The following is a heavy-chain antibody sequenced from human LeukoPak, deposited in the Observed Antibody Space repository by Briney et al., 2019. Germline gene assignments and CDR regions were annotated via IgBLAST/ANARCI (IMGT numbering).Heavy chain of an antibody. D-gene: IGHD5-24*01. CDR1: GFKFSSYW. J-gene: IGHJ4*01. CDR2: INTNGDSA. V-gene: IGHV3-74*01. Sequence: PGGSLRLSCAVSGFKFSSYWMNWVRQVPGKGLMWVAHINTNGDSANYADSVKGRFTISRDNAKSTLSLQMNSLRAEDTAICYCVRDNAYTFDYWGQGTLVTVSS. CDR3: VRDNAYTFDY.